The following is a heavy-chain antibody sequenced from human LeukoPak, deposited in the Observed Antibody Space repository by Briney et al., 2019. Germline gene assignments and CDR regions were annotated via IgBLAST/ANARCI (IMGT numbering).Heavy chain of an antibody. CDR2: IYPGDSDT. Sequence: GESLKISCKGSGYSFTSYWIGWVRQMPGKGLEWMGIIYPGDSDTRYSPSFQGQVTISADKSISTAYLQWSSLKASDTAMYYCARHLYYMVRGPRGYYYGMDVWGQGTTVTVSS. CDR3: ARHLYYMVRGPRGYYYGMDV. V-gene: IGHV5-51*01. CDR1: GYSFTSYW. D-gene: IGHD3-10*01. J-gene: IGHJ6*02.